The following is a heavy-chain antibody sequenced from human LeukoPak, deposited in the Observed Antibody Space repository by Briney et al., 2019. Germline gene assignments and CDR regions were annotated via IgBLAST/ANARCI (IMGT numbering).Heavy chain of an antibody. V-gene: IGHV4-59*11. J-gene: IGHJ6*03. CDR1: GGSISGLY. CDR2: IDHTGST. CDR3: ARGRVSSSSWSSTYYYYFYMDV. Sequence: SETLSLTCTVSGGSISGLYWSWIRQPPGKGLEWIGYIDHTGSTNYNPSLNSRVTISRDTSKNHFSLELSSVTAADTAVYFCARGRVSSSSWSSTYYYYFYMDVWGKGTTVTVSS. D-gene: IGHD6-13*01.